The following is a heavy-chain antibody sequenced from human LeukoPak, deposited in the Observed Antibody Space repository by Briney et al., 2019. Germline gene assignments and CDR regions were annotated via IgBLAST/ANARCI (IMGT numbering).Heavy chain of an antibody. CDR3: ARDLSPDYDSSGSPGY. CDR1: GYAFTSYY. J-gene: IGHJ4*02. CDR2: INPSGGST. D-gene: IGHD3-22*01. Sequence: GASVKVSCKASGYAFTSYYMHWVRQAPGQGLEWMGIINPSGGSTSYAQKFQGRVTMTRDTSTSTVYMELSSLRSEDTAVYYCARDLSPDYDSSGSPGYWGQGTLVTVSS. V-gene: IGHV1-46*01.